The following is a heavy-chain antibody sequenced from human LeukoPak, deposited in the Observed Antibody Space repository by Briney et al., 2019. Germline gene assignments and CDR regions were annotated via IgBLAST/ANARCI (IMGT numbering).Heavy chain of an antibody. CDR2: INTHGNTA. CDR3: VRDNAYTFDY. J-gene: IGHJ4*01. D-gene: IGHD5-24*01. CDR1: GFKFNSCW. V-gene: IGHV3-74*01. Sequence: GGSLRLSCAVSGFKFNSCWMNWVRHVPGKGLVWVAHINTHGNTANYADSVKGRFTISRDNAKSTLYLQMNSLRAEDTAIYYCVRDNAYTFDYWGHGTLVTVSS.